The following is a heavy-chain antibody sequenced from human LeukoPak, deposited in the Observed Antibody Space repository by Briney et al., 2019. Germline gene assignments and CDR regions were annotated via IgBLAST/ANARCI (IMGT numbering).Heavy chain of an antibody. CDR2: INPNSGGT. V-gene: IGHV1-2*04. J-gene: IGHJ4*02. CDR1: GYTFTGYY. Sequence: GASVKVSCKASGYTFTGYYMHWVRQAPGQGLEWMGWINPNSGGTNYAQKFQGWVTMTRDTSISTAYMELSRLRSDDTAVYYCARGPPGSGSYVDYWGQGTLVTVSS. D-gene: IGHD1-26*01. CDR3: ARGPPGSGSYVDY.